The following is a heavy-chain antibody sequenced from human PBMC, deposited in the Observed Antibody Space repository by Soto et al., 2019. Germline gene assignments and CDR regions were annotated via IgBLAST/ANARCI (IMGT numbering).Heavy chain of an antibody. CDR3: ARDEAATDAVDI. V-gene: IGHV4-31*03. CDR1: GGSISSGGYY. D-gene: IGHD6-25*01. Sequence: QVQLQESGPGLVKPSQTLSLTCTVSGGSISSGGYYWSWIRQNPGKGLEWIGYIYYSGTTNYNPSLNSRLTISVDTSKNQFSLKLSSMYAADTAVYYCARDEAATDAVDIWGQGTMVTVSS. J-gene: IGHJ3*02. CDR2: IYYSGTT.